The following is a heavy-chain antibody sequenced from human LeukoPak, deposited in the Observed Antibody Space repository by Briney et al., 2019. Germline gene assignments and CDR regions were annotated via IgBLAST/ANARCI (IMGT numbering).Heavy chain of an antibody. J-gene: IGHJ4*02. V-gene: IGHV4-39*01. CDR3: ARLYCSSTSCYKDY. CDR1: GGSISSSSYY. CDR2: IYYSGST. Sequence: SETLSLTCIVSGGSISSSSYYWGWIRQPPGKGLEWIGSIYYSGSTYYNPSLKSRVTISVDTSKNQFSLKLSSVTAADTAVYYCARLYCSSTSCYKDYWGQGTLVTVSS. D-gene: IGHD2-2*02.